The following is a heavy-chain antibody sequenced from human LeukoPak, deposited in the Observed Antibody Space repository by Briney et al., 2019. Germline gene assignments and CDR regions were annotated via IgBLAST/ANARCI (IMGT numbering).Heavy chain of an antibody. CDR3: ARHGGSYTFDY. V-gene: IGHV4-59*08. J-gene: IGHJ4*02. CDR1: GGSISGYY. D-gene: IGHD1-26*01. Sequence: PSGTLSLTCTVSGGSISGYYWSWIRQPPGKGLEWIGFISYSGATNYNPSLKSRVTISVDTSKNQFSLKLNSVTAADTAVYYCARHGGSYTFDYWGQGTLVTVSS. CDR2: ISYSGAT.